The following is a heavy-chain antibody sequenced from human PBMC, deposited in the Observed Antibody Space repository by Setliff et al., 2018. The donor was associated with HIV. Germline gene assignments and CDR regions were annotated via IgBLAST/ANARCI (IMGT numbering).Heavy chain of an antibody. CDR1: GYIFSDFY. CDR2: INPKTGVA. CDR3: ARAHYLVALTRNWFDP. D-gene: IGHD5-12*01. Sequence: GASVKVSCKTSGYIFSDFYIHWMRQAPGQGLEWMGRINPKTGVADYLKKFQGRVIMTSDTSTTTAHMEVIRPRFDDTAVYYCARAHYLVALTRNWFDPWGQGTPVTVSS. V-gene: IGHV1-2*06. J-gene: IGHJ5*02.